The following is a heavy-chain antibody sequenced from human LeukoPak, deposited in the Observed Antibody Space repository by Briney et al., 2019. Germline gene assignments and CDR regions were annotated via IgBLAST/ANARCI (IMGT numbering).Heavy chain of an antibody. J-gene: IGHJ6*03. Sequence: ASVKVSCKASGYTFTGYYMHWVRQAPGQGLEWMGWINPNSGGTNYAQKFQGRVTMTRDTSISTAYMELSSVTAADTAVYYCASSDSDWSGYRYYYYYYMDVWGKGTTVTVSS. CDR2: INPNSGGT. CDR3: ASSDSDWSGYRYYYYYYMDV. D-gene: IGHD3-3*01. CDR1: GYTFTGYY. V-gene: IGHV1-2*02.